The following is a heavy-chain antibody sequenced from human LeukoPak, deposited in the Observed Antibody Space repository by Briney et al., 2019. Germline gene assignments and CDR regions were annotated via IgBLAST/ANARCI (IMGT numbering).Heavy chain of an antibody. CDR1: GFILSSYS. V-gene: IGHV3-48*04. J-gene: IGHJ6*03. CDR2: IRSSSSTI. Sequence: GGSLRLSCVASGFILSSYSMNWVRQAPGKGLEWVSYIRSSSSTIYYADSVKGRFTISRDNAKNSLYLQMNSLRAEDTAVYYCARDLMVRGVKPIDVWGKGTTLTVSS. D-gene: IGHD3-10*01. CDR3: ARDLMVRGVKPIDV.